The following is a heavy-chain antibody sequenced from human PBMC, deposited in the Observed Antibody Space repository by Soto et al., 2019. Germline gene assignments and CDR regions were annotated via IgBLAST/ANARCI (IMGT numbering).Heavy chain of an antibody. J-gene: IGHJ4*02. CDR2: INHSGST. D-gene: IGHD6-13*01. CDR1: GGSFSGYY. CDR3: ARGRTGYSSSWYVD. V-gene: IGHV4-34*01. Sequence: QVQLQQWGAGLLKPSETLSLTCAVYGGSFSGYYWSWIRQPPGKGLEWIGEINHSGSTNYNPSLKSRVTISVDTSKNQFSPKLGSVTAADTAVYYCARGRTGYSSSWYVDWGQGTLVTVSS.